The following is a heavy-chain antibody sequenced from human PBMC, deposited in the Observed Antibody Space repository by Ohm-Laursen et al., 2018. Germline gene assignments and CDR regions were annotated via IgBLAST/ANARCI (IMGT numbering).Heavy chain of an antibody. J-gene: IGHJ4*02. V-gene: IGHV3-23*01. CDR1: GFHFRGDA. CDR3: AKSGDRDISSRNIYFDN. Sequence: SLRLSCSASGFHFRGDAMNWVRQTPGGGLEWVSGLSDTGAKTYYRDSVKGRFTIARDNTKNTLFLHMTSLRVDDTALYYCAKSGDRDISSRNIYFDNWGQETLGTGSS. CDR2: LSDTGAKT. D-gene: IGHD6-13*01.